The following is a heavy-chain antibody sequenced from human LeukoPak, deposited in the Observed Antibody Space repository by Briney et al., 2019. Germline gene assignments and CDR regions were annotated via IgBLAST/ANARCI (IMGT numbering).Heavy chain of an antibody. Sequence: SETLSLTCSVSGASISGRTYYWGWIRQPPGKGLEGIGSIYYTGSTYDNPSLKSRVTISVDTSKNQFCLKLSSVTAADTAVYYCARRGGSGRAFDYWGQGTLVTVSS. CDR1: GASISGRTYY. J-gene: IGHJ4*02. CDR3: ARRGGSGRAFDY. D-gene: IGHD1-26*01. CDR2: IYYTGST. V-gene: IGHV4-39*01.